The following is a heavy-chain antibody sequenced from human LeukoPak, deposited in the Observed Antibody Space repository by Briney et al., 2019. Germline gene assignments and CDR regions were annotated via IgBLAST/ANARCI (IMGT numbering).Heavy chain of an antibody. Sequence: GSLRLSCAASGFTFSSYAMSWIRQPPGKGLEWIGEINHSGDTNYNPSLKSRVTISVDTSKNQSSLKLTSVTAAGTAVYYCARDGYGSGWDYWGQGTLVTVSS. D-gene: IGHD3-10*01. CDR2: INHSGDT. CDR3: ARDGYGSGWDY. V-gene: IGHV4-34*01. CDR1: GFTFSSYA. J-gene: IGHJ4*02.